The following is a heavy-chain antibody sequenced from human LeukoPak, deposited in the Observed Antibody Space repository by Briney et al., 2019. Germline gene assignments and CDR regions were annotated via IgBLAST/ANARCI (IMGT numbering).Heavy chain of an antibody. Sequence: ASVKVSCKASGYTFTTYAMNWVRQAPGQGLEWMGIINPSGGSTSYAQKFQGRVTMTRDTSTSTVYMELSSLRSEDTAVYYCARERILWFGESKNNWFDPWGQGTLVTVSS. V-gene: IGHV1-46*01. J-gene: IGHJ5*02. CDR2: INPSGGST. D-gene: IGHD3-10*01. CDR3: ARERILWFGESKNNWFDP. CDR1: GYTFTTYA.